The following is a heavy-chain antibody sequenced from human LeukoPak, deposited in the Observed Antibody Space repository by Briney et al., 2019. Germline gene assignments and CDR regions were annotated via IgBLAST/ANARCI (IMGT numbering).Heavy chain of an antibody. Sequence: ASVKVSCKASGYTFTGYYMHWVRQAPGQGLEWMGWINPNSGGTNYTQKFQGRVTMTRDTSISTAYMELSRLRSDDTAVYYCARVDSYCSSTSCYKAWFAFDIWGQGTMVTVSS. J-gene: IGHJ3*02. CDR2: INPNSGGT. D-gene: IGHD2-2*02. V-gene: IGHV1-2*02. CDR3: ARVDSYCSSTSCYKAWFAFDI. CDR1: GYTFTGYY.